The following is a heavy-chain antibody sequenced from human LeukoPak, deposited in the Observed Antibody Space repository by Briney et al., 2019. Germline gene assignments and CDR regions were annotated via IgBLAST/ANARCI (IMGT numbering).Heavy chain of an antibody. CDR1: GFTFSSNA. CDR2: FSGSGGTK. V-gene: IGHV3-23*01. D-gene: IGHD2-8*01. J-gene: IGHJ6*03. Sequence: GGSLSLSCAASGFTFSSNAMNWVRQAPGRGLEWVPGFSGSGGTKYNEDSVKGRFPTSRDNSKNTLYLQMNSLRAEDTAVYYCANGNRCTSPNCLGYYYFYMDVWGKGTTVTVSS. CDR3: ANGNRCTSPNCLGYYYFYMDV.